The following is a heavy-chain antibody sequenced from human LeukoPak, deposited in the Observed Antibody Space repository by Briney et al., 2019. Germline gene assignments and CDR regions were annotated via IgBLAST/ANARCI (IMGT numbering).Heavy chain of an antibody. CDR1: GFTFSSYS. V-gene: IGHV3-21*01. CDR2: ISSSSYI. J-gene: IGHJ4*02. CDR3: ARDYGGSSPFDY. D-gene: IGHD4-23*01. Sequence: PGGSLRLSCAASGFTFSSYSMNWVRQAPGKGLEWVSSISSSSYIYYADSVKGRFTISRDNAKNSLYLQMNSLRAEDTAVYYCARDYGGSSPFDYWGQGTLVTVSS.